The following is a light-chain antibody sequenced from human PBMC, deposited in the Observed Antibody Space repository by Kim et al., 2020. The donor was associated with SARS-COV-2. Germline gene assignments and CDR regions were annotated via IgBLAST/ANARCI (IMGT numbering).Light chain of an antibody. V-gene: IGKV1-33*01. Sequence: DIQMIQSPSSLFASVGDRVTITCQASQDISNYLSWYQQKPGKAPKLLIFDASNLETGVPSRFSGTGSGTDFTFTISSLQPEDIATYYCQHYDNLPPLTFGGGTKVDIK. J-gene: IGKJ4*01. CDR1: QDISNY. CDR3: QHYDNLPPLT. CDR2: DAS.